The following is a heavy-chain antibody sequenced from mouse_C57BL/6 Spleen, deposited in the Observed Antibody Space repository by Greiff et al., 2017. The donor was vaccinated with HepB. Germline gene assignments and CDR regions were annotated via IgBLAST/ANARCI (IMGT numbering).Heavy chain of an antibody. V-gene: IGHV1-74*01. CDR3: AIPYGSSPYYAMDY. Sequence: QVQLKQPGAELVKPGASVKVSCKASGYTFTSYWMHWVKQRPGQGLEWIGRIHPSDSDTNYNQKFKGKATLTVDKSSSTAYMQLSSLTSEDSAVYYCAIPYGSSPYYAMDYWGQGTSVTVSS. CDR1: GYTFTSYW. D-gene: IGHD1-1*01. J-gene: IGHJ4*01. CDR2: IHPSDSDT.